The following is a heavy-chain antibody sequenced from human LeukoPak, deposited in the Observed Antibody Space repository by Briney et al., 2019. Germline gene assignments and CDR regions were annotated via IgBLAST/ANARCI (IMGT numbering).Heavy chain of an antibody. CDR1: GCTFDDYA. CDR2: SSWNSGSI. V-gene: IGHV3-9*01. CDR3: AKDTGPVRGGHYYYGMDV. J-gene: IGHJ6*02. D-gene: IGHD3-16*01. Sequence: PGWALRLSCAASGCTFDDYAKHWVRQAPGKGLEWVSGSSWNSGSIGYADSVKGRFSISRDNAKNSLYLQMNSLRAEDTALYYCAKDTGPVRGGHYYYGMDVWGQGTTVTVSS.